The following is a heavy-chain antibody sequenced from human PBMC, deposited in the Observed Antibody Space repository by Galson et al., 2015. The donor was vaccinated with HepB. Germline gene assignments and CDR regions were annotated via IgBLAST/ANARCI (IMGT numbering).Heavy chain of an antibody. CDR2: TYYRSKWYN. J-gene: IGHJ5*02. CDR3: ARDFRQQLGGANWFDP. D-gene: IGHD6-13*01. V-gene: IGHV6-1*01. Sequence: CAISGDSVSSNSAAWNWIRQSPSRGLEWLGRTYYRSKWYNDYAVSVKSRITINPDTSKNQFSLQLNSVTPEDTAVYYCARDFRQQLGGANWFDPWGQGTLATVSS. CDR1: GDSVSSNSAA.